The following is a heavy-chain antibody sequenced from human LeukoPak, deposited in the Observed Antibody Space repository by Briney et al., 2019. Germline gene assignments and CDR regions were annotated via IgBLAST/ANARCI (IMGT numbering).Heavy chain of an antibody. CDR1: GYTFPDYY. CDR2: INPNSGGT. J-gene: IGHJ4*02. V-gene: IGHV1-2*02. CDR3: ARVRSYCTNGVCYINLEY. D-gene: IGHD2-8*01. Sequence: ASVNASLKASGYTFPDYYLQWVRQAPGQGLEWMGWINPNSGGTNYAQKFQGRVTMTRDTSISTAYMELSRLRSDDTAVYYCARVRSYCTNGVCYINLEYWGQGAPGSVSS.